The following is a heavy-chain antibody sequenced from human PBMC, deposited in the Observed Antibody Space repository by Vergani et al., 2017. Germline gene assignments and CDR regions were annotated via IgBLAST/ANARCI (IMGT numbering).Heavy chain of an antibody. V-gene: IGHV1-69*01. Sequence: QVILEQSGPEVKKPGSSVTVSCKASGGRFNRHAISWVRQAPGQGLEWMGGVIPILDTPNYAQNFRGRVSITADESTSTAYMELTSLRSEDTAVYYCARAGPGVPAANFDYWGQGTLVTVSS. CDR1: GGRFNRHA. CDR2: VIPILDTP. CDR3: ARAGPGVPAANFDY. J-gene: IGHJ4*02. D-gene: IGHD2-2*01.